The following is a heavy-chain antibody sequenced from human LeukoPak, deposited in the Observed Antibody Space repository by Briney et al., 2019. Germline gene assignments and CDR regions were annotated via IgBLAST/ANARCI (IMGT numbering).Heavy chain of an antibody. D-gene: IGHD2-15*01. CDR1: GGSISNSNW. Sequence: SETLSLTCAVSGGSISNSNWWNWVRQPPGKGLEWIGDIYHSGSTNYNPSLKSRVTISVDKSKNQFSLKLSSVTAADTAVYYCARVNPIVVVVAATGSFDYWGQGTLVTVSS. CDR3: ARVNPIVVVVAATGSFDY. J-gene: IGHJ4*02. V-gene: IGHV4-4*02. CDR2: IYHSGST.